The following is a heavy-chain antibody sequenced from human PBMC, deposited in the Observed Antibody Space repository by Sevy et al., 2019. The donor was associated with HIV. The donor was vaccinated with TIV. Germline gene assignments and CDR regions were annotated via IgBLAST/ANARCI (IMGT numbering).Heavy chain of an antibody. D-gene: IGHD6-13*01. Sequence: GGSLRLSCAAAGFTFSRYGMHWARQAPGKGLEWVAVISNDGSDKEYADSVKGRFTVSRDNSKDTVYLQMNSLRPEDMAVYYCANSRGRYEGSSWLYYYYLMDVWGQGTTVTVSS. CDR3: ANSRGRYEGSSWLYYYYLMDV. V-gene: IGHV3-30*18. CDR2: ISNDGSDK. J-gene: IGHJ6*02. CDR1: GFTFSRYG.